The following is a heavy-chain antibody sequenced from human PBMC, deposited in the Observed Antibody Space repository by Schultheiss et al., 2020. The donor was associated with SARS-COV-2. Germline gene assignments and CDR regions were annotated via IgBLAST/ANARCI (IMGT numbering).Heavy chain of an antibody. CDR3: ARCITMVRGVYYYGMDV. CDR1: GFTFRNFA. D-gene: IGHD3-10*01. J-gene: IGHJ6*02. V-gene: IGHV3-23*01. Sequence: GGSLRLSCAASGFTFRNFAMSWVRQAPGKGLEWVSSISGQGDSKYYADSVRGRFTVSRDNSENTLYLQLNSLRDEDTALYYCARCITMVRGVYYYGMDVWGQGTTVTVSS. CDR2: ISGQGDSK.